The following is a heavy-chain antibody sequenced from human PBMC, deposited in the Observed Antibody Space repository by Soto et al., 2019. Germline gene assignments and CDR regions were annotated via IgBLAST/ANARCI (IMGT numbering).Heavy chain of an antibody. Sequence: ASVKVSCKASGFTFTSSAVQWVRQARGQRLEWIGWIVVGSGNTNYAQKFQERVTITRDMSTSTAYMELNSLGAEDTAVYYCAKGRGSSPTSCYDYWGQGTLVTVSS. V-gene: IGHV1-58*01. CDR1: GFTFTSSA. J-gene: IGHJ4*02. CDR2: IVVGSGNT. D-gene: IGHD2-2*01. CDR3: AKGRGSSPTSCYDY.